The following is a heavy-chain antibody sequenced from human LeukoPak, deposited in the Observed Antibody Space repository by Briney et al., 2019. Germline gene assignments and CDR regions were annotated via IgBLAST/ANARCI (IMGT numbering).Heavy chain of an antibody. J-gene: IGHJ4*02. D-gene: IGHD1-26*01. Sequence: GGSLRLSCAASGFTFDDYAMHWVRQAPGKGLEWVSGISWNSGSIGYAVSVKGRFTISRDNAKNSLYLQMNSLRAEDTAVYYCAKDSRRYSGSSAFDYWGQGTLVTVSS. CDR3: AKDSRRYSGSSAFDY. CDR2: ISWNSGSI. CDR1: GFTFDDYA. V-gene: IGHV3-9*01.